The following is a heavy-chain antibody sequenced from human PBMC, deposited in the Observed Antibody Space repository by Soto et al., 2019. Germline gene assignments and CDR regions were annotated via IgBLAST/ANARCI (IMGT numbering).Heavy chain of an antibody. J-gene: IGHJ4*02. V-gene: IGHV4-59*02. CDR1: GGSVTGFY. CDR3: ARASGLGVTQMDD. D-gene: IGHD3-3*01. Sequence: PSENLSLTCTVSGGSVTGFYWSWIRQPPGKGLEWIGYIFHSGSSNYHPSLKSRVTISVDTSKSQISLRLTSVTAADTAVYYCARASGLGVTQMDDWGQGPLVTVS. CDR2: IFHSGSS.